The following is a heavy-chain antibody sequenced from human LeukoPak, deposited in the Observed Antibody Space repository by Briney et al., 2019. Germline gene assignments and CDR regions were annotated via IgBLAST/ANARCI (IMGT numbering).Heavy chain of an antibody. V-gene: IGHV3-72*01. CDR1: GFIFSSYS. D-gene: IGHD4-11*01. Sequence: QTGGSLRLSCAASGFIFSSYSMNWVRQAPGKGLEWVGRTRNKANSYTTEYAASVKGRFTISRDDSKNSLYLQMNSLKTEDTAVYYCARERRTVTLLDYWGQGTLVTVSS. CDR2: TRNKANSYTT. CDR3: ARERRTVTLLDY. J-gene: IGHJ4*02.